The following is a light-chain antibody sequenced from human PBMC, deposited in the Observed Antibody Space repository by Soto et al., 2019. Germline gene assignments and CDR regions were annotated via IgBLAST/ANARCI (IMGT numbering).Light chain of an antibody. CDR3: SSYTTTNTQV. J-gene: IGLJ2*01. Sequence: ALTQPASVSESPGQSVTISCTGTSSDIGGYNFVSWYQQHPGKAPKLIIYDVSDRPPGVSDRFSASKSGNTASLSISGLQAEDEADYYCSSYTTTNTQVFGGGTKLTVL. V-gene: IGLV2-14*01. CDR2: DVS. CDR1: SSDIGGYNF.